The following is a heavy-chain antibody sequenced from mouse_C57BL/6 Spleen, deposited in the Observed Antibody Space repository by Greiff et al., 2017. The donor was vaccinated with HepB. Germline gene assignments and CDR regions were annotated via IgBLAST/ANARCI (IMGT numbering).Heavy chain of an antibody. V-gene: IGHV1-81*01. CDR3: ARSEYGNRDIYAMDY. D-gene: IGHD2-10*02. CDR1: GYTFTSYG. Sequence: QVQLKESGAELARPGASVKLSCKASGYTFTSYGIRWVKQRTGQGLEWIGEIYPRSGNTYYNEKFKGKATLTADKSSSTAYMELRSLTSEDYAVYFCARSEYGNRDIYAMDYWGQGTSVTVSS. J-gene: IGHJ4*01. CDR2: IYPRSGNT.